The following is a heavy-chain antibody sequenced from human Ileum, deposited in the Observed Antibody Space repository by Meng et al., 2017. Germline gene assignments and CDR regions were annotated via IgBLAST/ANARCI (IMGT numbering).Heavy chain of an antibody. CDR2: INSGGST. D-gene: IGHD5-24*01. Sequence: GGSLRLSCVASGFTVSSYYMSWVRQAPGKGLEWVALINSGGSTKDAAYVGGRFTVSRDDSKDKFHLQMNNLRHEDTAVYFCARGYGYIFNYWGQGTLVTVSS. J-gene: IGHJ4*02. CDR1: GFTVSSYY. V-gene: IGHV3-66*02. CDR3: ARGYGYIFNY.